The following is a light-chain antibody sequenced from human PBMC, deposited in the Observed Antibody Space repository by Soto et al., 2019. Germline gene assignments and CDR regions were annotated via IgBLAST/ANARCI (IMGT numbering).Light chain of an antibody. J-gene: IGLJ2*01. CDR3: NSYTSSNTRI. CDR1: SNDIGGYNY. V-gene: IGLV2-14*03. CDR2: DFN. Sequence: QSALTQPASVSGSPRQSITISCTGTSNDIGGYNYVSWYQQHPGKAPKLIIYDFNSRPSGVSNRFSGSKSGNTASLTISGLQAEDEADYYCNSYTSSNTRIFGGGTKLTVL.